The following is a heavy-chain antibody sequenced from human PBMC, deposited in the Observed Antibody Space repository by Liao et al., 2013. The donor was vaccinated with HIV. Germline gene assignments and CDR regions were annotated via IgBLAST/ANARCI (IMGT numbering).Heavy chain of an antibody. Sequence: QVQFHESGPGLVKPSETLSLTCIVSGGSISSPGYHWVWIRQPPGKGLEWMGSIFYTGRTHYNPSLKSRVTISVDTSKNQFSLNVNSVTAADTAVYYCARGGGGFDIWGQGTVVIVSS. V-gene: IGHV4-39*07. CDR3: ARGGGGFDI. J-gene: IGHJ3*02. CDR2: IFYTGRT. CDR1: GGSISSPGYH.